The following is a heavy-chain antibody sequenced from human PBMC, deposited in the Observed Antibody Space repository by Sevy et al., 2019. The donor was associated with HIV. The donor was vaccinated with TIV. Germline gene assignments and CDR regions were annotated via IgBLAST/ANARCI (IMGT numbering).Heavy chain of an antibody. CDR1: GGSITSTSYY. CDR2: VYYSGTT. J-gene: IGHJ4*02. Sequence: SETLSLTCTLSGGSITSTSYYWGWIRQPPRKGLEWIGSVYYSGTTYYNPSLKSRLNISVDPSKNQFSLKLSSVTAADTAVYYCASLYTNYAGGSRDFDYWGQGTLVTVSS. D-gene: IGHD4-4*01. V-gene: IGHV4-39*01. CDR3: ASLYTNYAGGSRDFDY.